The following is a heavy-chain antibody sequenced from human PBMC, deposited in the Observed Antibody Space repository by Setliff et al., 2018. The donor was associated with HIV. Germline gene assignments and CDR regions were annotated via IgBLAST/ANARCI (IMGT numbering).Heavy chain of an antibody. Sequence: SETLSLTCTVSGGSIRSHYWSWIRQPPGKGLEWIGHSYYSGSAHYNASLKSRVTMSVDMSNNQFSLKLRSVTAADTAVYYCARWTYYHASGSYRGKFDYWGQGTLVTVSS. CDR1: GGSIRSHY. J-gene: IGHJ4*02. V-gene: IGHV4-59*04. CDR2: SYYSGSA. D-gene: IGHD3-10*01. CDR3: ARWTYYHASGSYRGKFDY.